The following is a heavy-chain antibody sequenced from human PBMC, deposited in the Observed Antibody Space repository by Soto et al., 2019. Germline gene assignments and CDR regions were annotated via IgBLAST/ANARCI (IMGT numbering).Heavy chain of an antibody. J-gene: IGHJ5*02. V-gene: IGHV1-8*01. CDR3: ARGRIIVAGGFDP. D-gene: IGHD6-19*01. CDR2: MNPSTGNT. CDR1: GYTFTSYD. Sequence: QVQLVQSGAEVKKPGASVKVSCKASGYTFTSYDIIWVRQATGQGLEWMGWMNPSTGNTDSAEKFKGRLTMTRNTSISTVYMELSSLSFADTAVYYCARGRIIVAGGFDPWGQGTLVTVSS.